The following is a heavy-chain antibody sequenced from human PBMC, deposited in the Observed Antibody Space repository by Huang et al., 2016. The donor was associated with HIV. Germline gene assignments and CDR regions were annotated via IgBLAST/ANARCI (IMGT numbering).Heavy chain of an antibody. CDR2: IHYGGGK. V-gene: IGHV4-39*01. Sequence: LHESGPDLVKPSETLSLTCGVAGASISGSNYYWGWVRQSPGKGLGGLGSIHYGGGKFYNLSLKSRGSMSVDGSNNRFSLRLNSVTAADTAIYHCARSVVVVAAVRFYFDFWGQGILVTVSS. J-gene: IGHJ4*02. D-gene: IGHD2-15*01. CDR3: ARSVVVVAAVRFYFDF. CDR1: GASISGSNYY.